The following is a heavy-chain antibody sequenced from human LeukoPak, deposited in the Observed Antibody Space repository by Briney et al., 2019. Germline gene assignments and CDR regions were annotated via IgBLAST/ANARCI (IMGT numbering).Heavy chain of an antibody. Sequence: SQTLSLTCAISGDSVSSNSAVWNWIRQSPSRGLGWLRRTYYKSKWSNNYAVSVRSRIIINPDTSENQFSLQLNSVTPEDTAVYYCARGDQAFDYWGQGTLVTVSS. J-gene: IGHJ4*02. CDR2: TYYKSKWSN. CDR1: GDSVSSNSAV. D-gene: IGHD2-2*01. V-gene: IGHV6-1*01. CDR3: ARGDQAFDY.